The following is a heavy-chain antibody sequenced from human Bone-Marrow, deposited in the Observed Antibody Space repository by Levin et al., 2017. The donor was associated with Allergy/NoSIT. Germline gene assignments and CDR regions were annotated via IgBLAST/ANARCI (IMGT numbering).Heavy chain of an antibody. J-gene: IGHJ3*02. CDR1: GGSISSSSYY. CDR3: ASPSPRGDSYGPPDAFDI. V-gene: IGHV4-39*01. D-gene: IGHD5-18*01. CDR2: IYYSGST. Sequence: SETLSLTCTVSGGSISSSSYYWGWIRQPPGKGLEWIGSIYYSGSTYYNPSLKSRVTISVDTSKNQFSLKLSSVTAADTAVYYCASPSPRGDSYGPPDAFDIWGQGTMVTVSS.